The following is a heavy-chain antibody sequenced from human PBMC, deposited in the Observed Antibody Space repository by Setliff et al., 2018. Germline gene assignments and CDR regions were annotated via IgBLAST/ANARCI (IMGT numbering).Heavy chain of an antibody. CDR3: ARAGLAAAGRKGVFDH. CDR2: IIPLFGTT. V-gene: IGHV1-69*13. J-gene: IGHJ4*02. Sequence: SVNVSCKNSGGSFSSFLVAWVRQAPGQGLEWMGGIIPLFGTTKYAQKFQDRLTMTADESTTTAYMELASLRSEDTAVYYCARAGLAAAGRKGVFDHWGQGTLVTV. CDR1: GGSFSSFL. D-gene: IGHD6-25*01.